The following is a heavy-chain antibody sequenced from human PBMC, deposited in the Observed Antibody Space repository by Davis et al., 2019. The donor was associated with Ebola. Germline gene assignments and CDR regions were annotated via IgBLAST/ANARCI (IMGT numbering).Heavy chain of an antibody. Sequence: GESLKISCAASGFTFSSYAMHWVRQAPGKGLEWVAVISYDGSNKYYADSVKGRFTISRDNSKNTLYLQMNSLRAEDTAVYYCARHSGSGWYFDYWGQGTLVTVSS. CDR1: GFTFSSYA. D-gene: IGHD6-19*01. J-gene: IGHJ4*02. CDR3: ARHSGSGWYFDY. V-gene: IGHV3-30-3*01. CDR2: ISYDGSNK.